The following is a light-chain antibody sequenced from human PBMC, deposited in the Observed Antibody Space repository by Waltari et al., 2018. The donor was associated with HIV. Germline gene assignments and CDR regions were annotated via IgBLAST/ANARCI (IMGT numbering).Light chain of an antibody. J-gene: IGLJ3*02. Sequence: QSVLTQPPSASGTPGPRVTISCSGSISNIGSKTVNWSQQLPGTAPKLRTYTTTQRPSGVPDRFSGSKSGASASLAISGLQSDDEADYYCATWDDSLNGPVFGGGTKLTVL. CDR3: ATWDDSLNGPV. CDR1: ISNIGSKT. CDR2: TTT. V-gene: IGLV1-44*01.